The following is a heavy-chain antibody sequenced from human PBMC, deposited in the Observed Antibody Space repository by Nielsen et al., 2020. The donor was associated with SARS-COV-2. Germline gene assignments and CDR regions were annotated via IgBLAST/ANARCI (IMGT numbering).Heavy chain of an antibody. CDR1: GFTVSSNY. CDR3: ARDRTMVRGVIITHYGMDV. V-gene: IGHV3-53*04. CDR2: IYSGGST. Sequence: GESLKISCAASGFTVSSNYMSRVRQAPGKGLEWVSVIYSGGSTYYADSVKGRFTISRHNSKNTLYLQMNSLRAEDTAVYYCARDRTMVRGVIITHYGMDVWGQGTTVTVSS. D-gene: IGHD3-10*01. J-gene: IGHJ6*02.